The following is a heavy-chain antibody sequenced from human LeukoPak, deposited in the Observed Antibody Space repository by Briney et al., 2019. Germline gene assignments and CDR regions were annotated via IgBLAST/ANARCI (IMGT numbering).Heavy chain of an antibody. V-gene: IGHV4-39*07. CDR2: IYYGGRT. CDR3: ARGYLWGEFDY. J-gene: IGHJ4*02. D-gene: IGHD3-9*01. CDR1: GGSISSSSYY. Sequence: SETLSLTCSVSGGSISSSSYYWGWIRQPPGKGLEWIGSIYYGGRTYYNASLKSRVTISVDTSKNQFSLKLSSVTAADTAVYYCARGYLWGEFDYWGQGTLVTVS.